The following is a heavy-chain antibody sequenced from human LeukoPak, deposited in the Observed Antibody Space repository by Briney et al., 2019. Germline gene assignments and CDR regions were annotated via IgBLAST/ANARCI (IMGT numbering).Heavy chain of an antibody. Sequence: GGSLRLSCEASGFTVSNFFMIWVRQAPGKGLEWVSVIYSGGSTYYADSVKGRFTISRDNSKNTLYLQMNSLRAEDTAVYYCARGSAEPDYGMDVWGQGTTVTVSS. V-gene: IGHV3-66*01. CDR2: IYSGGST. CDR1: GFTVSNFF. J-gene: IGHJ6*02. CDR3: ARGSAEPDYGMDV. D-gene: IGHD2-15*01.